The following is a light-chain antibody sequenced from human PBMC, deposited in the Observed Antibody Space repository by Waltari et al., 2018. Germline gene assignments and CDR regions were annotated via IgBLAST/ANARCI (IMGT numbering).Light chain of an antibody. V-gene: IGLV3-25*03. CDR3: QSSDRGGYVV. CDR2: KDD. Sequence: SYELTQPPSVSVSPGQTARITCSSDALSKQFVHWYQRKAGQAPVLVIYKDDERPAGIPERFSGSSSGTTVTLTISGVQAEDEADYYCQSSDRGGYVVFGGGTKLTVL. J-gene: IGLJ2*01. CDR1: ALSKQF.